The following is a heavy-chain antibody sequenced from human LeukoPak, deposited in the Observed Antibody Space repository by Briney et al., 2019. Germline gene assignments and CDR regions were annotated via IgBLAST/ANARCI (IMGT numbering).Heavy chain of an antibody. Sequence: GGSLRLSCTASGFTFGDYTLNWVRQAPGKGLEWVGFIGSKACGGKTEYAASVRGRFTIARDDSKSIAYLQMHSLRPEDTAVYYCTRSIAASGHRYMAVWGKGTTVTVS. CDR2: IGSKACGGKT. J-gene: IGHJ6*03. V-gene: IGHV3-49*04. CDR3: TRSIAASGHRYMAV. D-gene: IGHD6-13*01. CDR1: GFTFGDYT.